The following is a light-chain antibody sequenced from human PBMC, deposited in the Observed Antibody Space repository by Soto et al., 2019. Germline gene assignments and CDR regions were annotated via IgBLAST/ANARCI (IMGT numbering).Light chain of an antibody. CDR3: QQYGSSPRT. CDR2: GAS. Sequence: EIVLTQSPGTLSLSPGERATLSCRASQSVSSSYLSWYQQKPGQAPRLLIYGASSSATGIPDRFIGSDSGKDFNLTISRLEPEDFAVYYYQQYGSSPRTFGQGTKVEIK. CDR1: QSVSSSY. J-gene: IGKJ1*01. V-gene: IGKV3-20*01.